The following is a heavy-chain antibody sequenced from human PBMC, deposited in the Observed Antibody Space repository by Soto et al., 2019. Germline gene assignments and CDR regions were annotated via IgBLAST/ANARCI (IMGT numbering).Heavy chain of an antibody. CDR1: GGTFSSYA. V-gene: IGHV1-69*13. D-gene: IGHD6-13*01. CDR3: ARARYSSSWSRQPFDY. CDR2: IIPIFGTA. Sequence: SVKVSCKASGGTFSSYAISWVRQAPGQGLEWMGGIIPIFGTANYAQKFQGRVTITADESTSTAYMELSSLRSEDTAVYYCARARYSSSWSRQPFDYWGQGTLVTVSS. J-gene: IGHJ4*02.